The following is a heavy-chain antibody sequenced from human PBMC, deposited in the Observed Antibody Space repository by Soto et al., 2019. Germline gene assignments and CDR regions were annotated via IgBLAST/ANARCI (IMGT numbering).Heavy chain of an antibody. CDR1: GGSIGANY. D-gene: IGHD6-13*01. CDR2: VYYSGIT. CDR3: AGAYSTSWYSHFDY. Sequence: SETLSLTCTVSGGSIGANYWSWIRQPPGKGPEWVGYVYYSGITNYNPSLKSRVTISLDTPKNQFSLKLSSVTAADTAVYYCAGAYSTSWYSHFDYWGQGSLVTVSS. J-gene: IGHJ4*02. V-gene: IGHV4-59*08.